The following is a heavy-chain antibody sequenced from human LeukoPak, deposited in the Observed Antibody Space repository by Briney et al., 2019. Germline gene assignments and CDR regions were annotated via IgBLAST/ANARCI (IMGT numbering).Heavy chain of an antibody. CDR2: LFSGGDT. CDR3: ARQEFDS. CDR1: GSNFRRYY. J-gene: IGHJ5*01. V-gene: IGHV3-66*04. Sequence: PGGSLRLSCAASGSNFRRYYMSWVRQAPGKGLEWVSVLFSGGDTYYADSVKDRFSISRDSSWETLFLQMNSLRADDTAVYYCARQEFDSWGHGTKVTVSS.